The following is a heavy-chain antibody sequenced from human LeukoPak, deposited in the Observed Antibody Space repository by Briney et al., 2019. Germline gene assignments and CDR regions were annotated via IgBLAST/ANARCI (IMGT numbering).Heavy chain of an antibody. D-gene: IGHD5-24*01. CDR3: AKGRGRWLQSDFDY. Sequence: GGSLRLSCAASGLTFSSYAMSWVRQAPGKGLEWVSAISGSGGSTYYADSVKGRFTISRDNSKNTLYLQMNSLRAEDTAVYYCAKGRGRWLQSDFDYWGQGTLVTVSS. J-gene: IGHJ4*02. CDR1: GLTFSSYA. CDR2: ISGSGGST. V-gene: IGHV3-23*01.